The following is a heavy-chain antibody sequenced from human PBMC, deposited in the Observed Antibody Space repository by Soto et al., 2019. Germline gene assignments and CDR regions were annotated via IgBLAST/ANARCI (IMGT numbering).Heavy chain of an antibody. V-gene: IGHV3-30-3*01. CDR3: SRAPILEWLSPGAFDI. CDR2: ISYDGSNK. D-gene: IGHD3-3*01. Sequence: PGGSLRLSCAASGFPFSSYAMHWVRQAPGKGLEWVAVISYDGSNKYYADSVKGRFTISRDNSKNTLYLQMNSLRAEDTAVYYCSRAPILEWLSPGAFDIWGQGTMVTVSS. J-gene: IGHJ3*02. CDR1: GFPFSSYA.